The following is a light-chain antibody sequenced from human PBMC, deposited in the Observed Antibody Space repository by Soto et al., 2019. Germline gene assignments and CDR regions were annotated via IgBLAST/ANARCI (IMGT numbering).Light chain of an antibody. CDR3: QQYGSPPWA. Sequence: IVLTQSPGTLSLSPGERATLSCRASQSVGSNFLAWYQQKRGQAPRILIYAASKRASGIADRFSGSGSGSDFTLTISRLEPEDLAVYYCQQYGSPPWAFGQGTRVEI. CDR1: QSVGSNF. V-gene: IGKV3-20*01. CDR2: AAS. J-gene: IGKJ1*01.